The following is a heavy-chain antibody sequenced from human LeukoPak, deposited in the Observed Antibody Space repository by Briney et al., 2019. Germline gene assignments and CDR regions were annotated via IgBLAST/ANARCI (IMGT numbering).Heavy chain of an antibody. Sequence: SETLSLTCTVSGGSISSYYWSWIRQPPGKGLEWIGNIYYSGSTNYNPSLKSRVTISVDTSKNQFSLKLSSVTAADTAVYYCARGYGGIYYYYMDVWGKGTTVTVSS. CDR2: IYYSGST. D-gene: IGHD3-16*01. V-gene: IGHV4-59*12. CDR3: ARGYGGIYYYYMDV. CDR1: GGSISSYY. J-gene: IGHJ6*03.